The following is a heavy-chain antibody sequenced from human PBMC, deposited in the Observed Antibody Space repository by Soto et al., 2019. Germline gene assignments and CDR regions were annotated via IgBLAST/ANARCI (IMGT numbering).Heavy chain of an antibody. Sequence: GGSLRLSCAASGFTFSSYGMHWVRQAPGKGQEWVAVISYDGSNKYYADSVKGRFTISRDNSKNTLYLQMNSLRAEDTAVYYCAKVAVTGPLPSAFDIWGQGTMVTVSS. CDR3: AKVAVTGPLPSAFDI. CDR2: ISYDGSNK. CDR1: GFTFSSYG. D-gene: IGHD1-20*01. V-gene: IGHV3-30*18. J-gene: IGHJ3*02.